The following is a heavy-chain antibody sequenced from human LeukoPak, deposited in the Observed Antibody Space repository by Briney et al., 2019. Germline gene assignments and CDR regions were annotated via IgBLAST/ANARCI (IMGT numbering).Heavy chain of an antibody. D-gene: IGHD2-21*02. V-gene: IGHV1-8*03. CDR2: INPDTGDK. J-gene: IGHJ4*02. CDR3: ARTTSMTASGYDY. Sequence: GASVTVSCKASGYTFTNYHINWVRQASGQGLAWMTWINPDTGDKGYARKFQDRVTITTDTSISTAYMELSSLSSEDTAVYFCARTTSMTASGYDYWGQGTLVTVSS. CDR1: GYTFTNYH.